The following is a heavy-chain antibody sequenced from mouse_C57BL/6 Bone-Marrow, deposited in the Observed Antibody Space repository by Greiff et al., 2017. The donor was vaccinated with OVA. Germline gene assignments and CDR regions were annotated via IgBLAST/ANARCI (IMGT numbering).Heavy chain of an antibody. Sequence: VQRVESGAELAKPGASVKLSCKASGYTFTSYWMHWVKQRPGQGLEWIGYINPSSGYTKYNQKFKDKATLTADKSSSTAYMQLSSLTYEDSAVYYCARSSEGNFGYAMDYWGQGTSVTVSS. D-gene: IGHD2-1*01. CDR3: ARSSEGNFGYAMDY. J-gene: IGHJ4*01. V-gene: IGHV1-7*01. CDR2: INPSSGYT. CDR1: GYTFTSYW.